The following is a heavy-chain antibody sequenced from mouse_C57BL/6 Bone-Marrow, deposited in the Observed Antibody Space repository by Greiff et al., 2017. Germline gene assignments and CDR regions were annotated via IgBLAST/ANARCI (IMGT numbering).Heavy chain of an antibody. V-gene: IGHV1-15*01. Sequence: VQLQESGAELVRPGASVTLSCKASGYTFTDYEMHWVKQTPVHGLEWIGAIDPETGGTAYNQKFKGKAILTADKSSSTAYMELRSLTSEDSAVYYCSSSGYYAMDYWGQGTSVTVSS. CDR3: SSSGYYAMDY. CDR2: IDPETGGT. CDR1: GYTFTDYE. J-gene: IGHJ4*01. D-gene: IGHD3-2*02.